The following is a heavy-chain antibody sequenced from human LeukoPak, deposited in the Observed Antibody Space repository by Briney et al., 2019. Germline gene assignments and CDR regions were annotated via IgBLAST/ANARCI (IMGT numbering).Heavy chain of an antibody. Sequence: SETLSLTCTVTGGPFSSYSWSWVRQSPGRGLKWIGYIYYSGMTTYNPSLKSRLTISLDTSKNQFSLKLRSVTAADTAVYYCAGDYTLGSYRFDYWGQGTLVTVSS. CDR1: GGPFSSYS. J-gene: IGHJ4*02. CDR3: AGDYTLGSYRFDY. D-gene: IGHD3-10*01. V-gene: IGHV4-59*12. CDR2: IYYSGMT.